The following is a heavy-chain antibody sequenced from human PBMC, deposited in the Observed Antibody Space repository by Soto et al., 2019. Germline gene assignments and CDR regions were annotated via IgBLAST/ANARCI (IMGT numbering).Heavy chain of an antibody. CDR1: GGSFSGYY. CDR3: ARVAVAGTRVDY. D-gene: IGHD6-19*01. V-gene: IGHV4-34*01. Sequence: SETLSLTCAVYGGSFSGYYWTWIRQPPGTGLEWIGEIYHSGSTNYNPSLKSRVTISVDKSKNQFSLKLSSVTAADTAVYYCARVAVAGTRVDYWGQGTLVTV. J-gene: IGHJ4*02. CDR2: IYHSGST.